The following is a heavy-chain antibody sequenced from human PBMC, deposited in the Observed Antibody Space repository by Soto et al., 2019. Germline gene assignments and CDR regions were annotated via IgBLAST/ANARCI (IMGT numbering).Heavy chain of an antibody. J-gene: IGHJ4*02. Sequence: GGSLRLSCAASGFTFSSYWMSWVRQAPGKGLEWGANIKQDGSEKYYVDSVKGRFTISRDYAKNSPYLQMNSLRAEDPDVYYCARTLRFLEWLLSDWGQVTLVTVSS. CDR1: GFTFSSYW. D-gene: IGHD3-3*01. CDR2: IKQDGSEK. V-gene: IGHV3-7*01. CDR3: ARTLRFLEWLLSD.